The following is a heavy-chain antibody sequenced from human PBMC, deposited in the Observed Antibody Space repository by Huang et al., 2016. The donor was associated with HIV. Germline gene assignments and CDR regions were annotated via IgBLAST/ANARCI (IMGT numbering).Heavy chain of an antibody. CDR2: IYDSGST. D-gene: IGHD3-10*01. CDR1: GGSISSGGYY. J-gene: IGHJ3*02. CDR3: GSRRPVVLWFGEHAFDI. Sequence: QVQLQESGPGLVKPSQTLSLTCTVSGGSISSGGYYWSWIRQPPGRGLEWIGYIYDSGSTYYNPSLKSRVTISVDTSKNQFSLKLSSVTAADTAVYYCGSRRPVVLWFGEHAFDIWGQGTMVTVSS. V-gene: IGHV4-30-4*08.